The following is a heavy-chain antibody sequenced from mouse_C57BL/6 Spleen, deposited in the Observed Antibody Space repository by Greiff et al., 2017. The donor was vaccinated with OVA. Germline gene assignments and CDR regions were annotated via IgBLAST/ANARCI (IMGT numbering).Heavy chain of an antibody. Sequence: VKLVESGAELVRPGTSVKMSCKASGYTFTNYWIGWAKQRPGHGLEWIGDIYPGGGYTNYNEKFKGKATLTADKSSSTAYMQFSSLTSEDSAIYYCARGGRDYDYDAFDVWGTGTTVTVSS. CDR3: ARGGRDYDYDAFDV. V-gene: IGHV1-63*01. J-gene: IGHJ1*03. CDR1: GYTFTNYW. D-gene: IGHD2-4*01. CDR2: IYPGGGYT.